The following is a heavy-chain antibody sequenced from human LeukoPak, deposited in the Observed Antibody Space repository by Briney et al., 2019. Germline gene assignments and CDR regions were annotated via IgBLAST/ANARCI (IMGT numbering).Heavy chain of an antibody. CDR2: ISGDNGDT. CDR3: ARDRYGVRSGSCDY. V-gene: IGHV1-18*01. D-gene: IGHD1-26*01. J-gene: IGHJ4*02. CDR1: GYTFTSYG. Sequence: GASVKVSRKASGYTFTSYGISWMRQAPGQGLEWMGWISGDNGDTNYAQKLQGRVTMTTDTSTSTAYMELRSLRYDDTAVYYCARDRYGVRSGSCDYWGQGTLVTVSS.